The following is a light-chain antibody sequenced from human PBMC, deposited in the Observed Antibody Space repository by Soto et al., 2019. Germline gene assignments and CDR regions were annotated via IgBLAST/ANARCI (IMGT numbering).Light chain of an antibody. CDR2: DAS. V-gene: IGKV3-11*01. CDR1: QSVSSY. Sequence: EIVLTQSPATLSLSPGERATLSCRASQSVSSYLAWYQQKPGQAPRLLIYDASNRATGIPARFRGSRSGTDFTLTISSLETEDFAVYYCQQRSNWFTFGGGTKVEIK. J-gene: IGKJ4*01. CDR3: QQRSNWFT.